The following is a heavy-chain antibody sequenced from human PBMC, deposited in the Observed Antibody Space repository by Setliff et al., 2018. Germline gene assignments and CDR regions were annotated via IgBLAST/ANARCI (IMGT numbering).Heavy chain of an antibody. CDR1: GGSFSGDY. Sequence: PSETLSLTCAVYGGSFSGDYWSWIRQPPGKRLEWIGEIIHSGSTNYNPSLKSRVTISMDTSKNQFSLNVSYVTAADTAVYYCAREQWPDPPCYYYMDVWAKGTTVTVSS. CDR2: IIHSGST. D-gene: IGHD6-19*01. V-gene: IGHV4-34*12. J-gene: IGHJ6*03. CDR3: AREQWPDPPCYYYMDV.